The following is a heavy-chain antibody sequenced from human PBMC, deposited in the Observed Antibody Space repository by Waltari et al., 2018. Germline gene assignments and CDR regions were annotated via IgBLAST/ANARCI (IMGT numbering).Heavy chain of an antibody. CDR2: IYYNGDT. J-gene: IGHJ4*03. CDR3: ARLASSCYSCYLDH. CDR1: GGSINNYY. Sequence: QVQLQESGPGLVKPSETLSLTCPVSGGSINNYYWIWIRQPPGKGLEWMGYIYYNGDTNYNPSLRSRVTISVDTSKNQFSLKLNSVTAADTAVYYCARLASSCYSCYLDHWGQGALVTVSS. V-gene: IGHV4-59*01. D-gene: IGHD2-15*01.